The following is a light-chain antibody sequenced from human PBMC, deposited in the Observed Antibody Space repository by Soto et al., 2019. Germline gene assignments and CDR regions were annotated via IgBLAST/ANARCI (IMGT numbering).Light chain of an antibody. V-gene: IGLV2-14*03. J-gene: IGLJ1*01. Sequence: QSVLTQPVSVSGSPGQSITISCAGTSRDIGGYNYVSWYQHRPGQAPKLMLYDVSNRPSGVSSRFAGSKSGNTASLTISGLLADDEADYYCSSYTSNSALYVFGTGTKVTVL. CDR3: SSYTSNSALYV. CDR2: DVS. CDR1: SRDIGGYNY.